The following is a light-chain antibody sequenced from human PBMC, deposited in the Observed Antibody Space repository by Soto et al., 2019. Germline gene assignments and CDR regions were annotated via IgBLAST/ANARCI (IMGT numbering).Light chain of an antibody. CDR3: SSYTSSSTVV. CDR2: DVN. V-gene: IGLV2-14*01. J-gene: IGLJ2*01. Sequence: QSALTQPASVSGSPGQSITISCTGTSSDVGSYDYVSWYQQYPGKAPKLMIYDVNNRPSGVSNRFSGSKSGNTASLTISGLQAEDVADYYCSSYTSSSTVVFGGGTKLTVL. CDR1: SSDVGSYDY.